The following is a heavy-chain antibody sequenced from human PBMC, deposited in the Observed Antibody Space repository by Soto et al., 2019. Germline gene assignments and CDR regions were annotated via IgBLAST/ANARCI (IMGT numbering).Heavy chain of an antibody. CDR2: INPNSGGT. Sequence: GASVKVSCKASGYTVTGYYMHWVRQAPGQGLEWMGWINPNSGGTSYAQKFEGRVTMTRDTSISTAYLELGRLRSDATAVYLCARAQRVERFEYWGKATLVSVCS. J-gene: IGHJ4*02. D-gene: IGHD6-6*01. CDR1: GYTVTGYY. CDR3: ARAQRVERFEY. V-gene: IGHV1-2*02.